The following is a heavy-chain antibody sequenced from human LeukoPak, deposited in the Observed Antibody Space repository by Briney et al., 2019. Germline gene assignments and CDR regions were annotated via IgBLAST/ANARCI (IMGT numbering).Heavy chain of an antibody. CDR2: ISSSSSTI. Sequence: GDLRLSCAASGFTFSSYSMNWVRQAPGKGLEWVSYISSSSSTIYYADSVKGRFTISRDNAKNSLYLQMNSLRAEDTAVYYCAKGFYYYGSGSYRYFEQWGQGTLVTVSS. CDR3: AKGFYYYGSGSYRYFEQ. V-gene: IGHV3-48*04. D-gene: IGHD3-10*01. J-gene: IGHJ4*02. CDR1: GFTFSSYS.